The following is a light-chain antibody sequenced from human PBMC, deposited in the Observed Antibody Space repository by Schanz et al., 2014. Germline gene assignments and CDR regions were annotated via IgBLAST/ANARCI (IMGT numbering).Light chain of an antibody. CDR1: SSDVGGYNY. Sequence: QSALTQPASVSGSPGQSITISCTGTSSDVGGYNYVSWYQHHPGKAPKLMIYEDSKRPSGVSNRFSGSKSGNTASLTISGLQAEDEADYYCSSYTSSSPWVFGGGTKLTVL. CDR2: EDS. J-gene: IGLJ3*02. V-gene: IGLV2-14*01. CDR3: SSYTSSSPWV.